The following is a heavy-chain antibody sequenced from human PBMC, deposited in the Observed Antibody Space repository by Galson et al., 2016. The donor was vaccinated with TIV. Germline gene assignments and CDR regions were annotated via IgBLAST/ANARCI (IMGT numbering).Heavy chain of an antibody. Sequence: SVKVSCKASGGSVTSNLGLNWVRQAPGQGLEWLGGILPISGQPNYAQKIQGRVTITADKSTTTVYMELRSLRPDDTAVYYCAREWPCGGDCYFLDNWGQGTLVTVSS. CDR1: GGSVTSNLG. CDR2: ILPISGQP. V-gene: IGHV1-69*06. J-gene: IGHJ4*02. CDR3: AREWPCGGDCYFLDN. D-gene: IGHD2-21*02.